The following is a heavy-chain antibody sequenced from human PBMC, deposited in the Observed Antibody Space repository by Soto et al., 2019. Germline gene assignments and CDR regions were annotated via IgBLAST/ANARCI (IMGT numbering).Heavy chain of an antibody. Sequence: ASVKVSCKAIGYSFTSHYMHWVRQAPGQGLEWMGTIYPGGVNVAYAQKFEGRVTMTKDTSTSTVYMELNSLTSEDTAVYYCATRGYCSGGSCYSVIDYWGQGTLVTVSS. CDR3: ATRGYCSGGSCYSVIDY. CDR1: GYSFTSHY. D-gene: IGHD2-15*01. V-gene: IGHV1-46*03. J-gene: IGHJ4*02. CDR2: IYPGGVNV.